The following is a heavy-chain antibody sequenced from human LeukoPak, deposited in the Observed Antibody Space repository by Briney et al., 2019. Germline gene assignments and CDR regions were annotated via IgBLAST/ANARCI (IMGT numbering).Heavy chain of an antibody. CDR1: GFAFSSYT. Sequence: GGSLRLSCLASGFAFSSYTMNWVRQVPGKGLEWVSSISTGSTYIYYRDSVKGRFTISRDDAKNSLYLQMSSLRAGDTAVYFCTRELVSDYWGQGTLVTVSS. CDR2: ISTGSTYI. D-gene: IGHD3-3*02. V-gene: IGHV3-21*06. J-gene: IGHJ4*02. CDR3: TRELVSDY.